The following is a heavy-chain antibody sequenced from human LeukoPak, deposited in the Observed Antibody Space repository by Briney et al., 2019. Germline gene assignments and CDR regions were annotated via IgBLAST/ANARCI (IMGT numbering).Heavy chain of an antibody. CDR2: INQDGSEK. J-gene: IGHJ4*02. Sequence: PGGSLRLSCGASGFTFSSHWMSWGRQAPGKGLEWVANINQDGSEKYYVDSVKGRFTISRDNAKNSLYLQMNSLRAEDTAVYYCARAETIQTYFVYWGQGTLVTVSS. D-gene: IGHD1-1*01. CDR1: GFTFSSHW. V-gene: IGHV3-7*02. CDR3: ARAETIQTYFVY.